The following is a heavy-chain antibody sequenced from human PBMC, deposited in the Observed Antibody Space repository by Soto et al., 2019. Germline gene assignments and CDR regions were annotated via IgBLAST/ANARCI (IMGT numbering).Heavy chain of an antibody. J-gene: IGHJ3*02. Sequence: VQLVASGGGVVQPGRSLRLSCAASEFTFSNFGMHWVRQAPGKGLEWVAVIYYDGSNEYYADSVKGRFTISRDNSKNTLYLQMNSLRAEDTAVYYCARVDVVVAADAFDIWGQGTMVTVSS. CDR2: IYYDGSNE. CDR3: ARVDVVVAADAFDI. D-gene: IGHD2-15*01. CDR1: EFTFSNFG. V-gene: IGHV3-33*01.